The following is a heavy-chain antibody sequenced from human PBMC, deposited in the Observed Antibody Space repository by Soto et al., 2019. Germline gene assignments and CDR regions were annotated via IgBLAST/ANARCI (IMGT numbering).Heavy chain of an antibody. D-gene: IGHD3-10*01. CDR3: AKNSGWFNT. J-gene: IGHJ5*02. CDR2: ISGSGVTT. V-gene: IGHV3-23*01. CDR1: GFTFSNYA. Sequence: GGSLRLSCAASGFTFSNYAMSWVRQAPGKGLEWVSSISGSGVTTYYADSVKGRFTISRDSTKNTVFLQMNSLRADDTALYFCAKNSGWFNTWGQGALVTVSS.